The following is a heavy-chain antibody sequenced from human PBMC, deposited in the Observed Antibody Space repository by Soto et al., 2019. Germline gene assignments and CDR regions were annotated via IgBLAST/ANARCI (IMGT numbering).Heavy chain of an antibody. CDR2: IYYSGST. CDR3: ARSSSGWYGGFDY. Sequence: QVQLQESGPGLVKPSETLSLTCTASGGSISSYYWSWIRQPPGKGLEWIGYIYYSGSTNDNPSLRSRVTISVDTSKNQFSLKLSSVTAADTAVYYCARSSSGWYGGFDYWGQGTLVTVSS. J-gene: IGHJ4*02. V-gene: IGHV4-59*01. CDR1: GGSISSYY. D-gene: IGHD6-19*01.